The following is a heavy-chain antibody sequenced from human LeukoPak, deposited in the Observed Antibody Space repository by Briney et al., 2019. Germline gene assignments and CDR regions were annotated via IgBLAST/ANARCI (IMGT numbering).Heavy chain of an antibody. CDR3: ARAWDEMVYADRDDY. Sequence: PGGSLRLSCAASGFTFSSYVMSWVRQVPGKGLEWVSSISSSSSYIYYADSVKGRSTISRDNAKNSLYLQMNSPRAEDTAVYYCARAWDEMVYADRDDYWGQGTLVTVSS. J-gene: IGHJ4*02. CDR2: ISSSSSYI. D-gene: IGHD2-8*01. CDR1: GFTFSSYV. V-gene: IGHV3-21*01.